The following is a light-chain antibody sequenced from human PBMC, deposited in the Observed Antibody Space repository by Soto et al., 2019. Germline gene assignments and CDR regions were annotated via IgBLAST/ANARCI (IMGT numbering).Light chain of an antibody. CDR1: SRDVGSYNL. V-gene: IGLV2-23*02. CDR2: EVS. J-gene: IGLJ1*01. CDR3: CSYAGSSTLA. Sequence: QSVLTQPASVSGSPGQSITISCTGTSRDVGSYNLVSWYQHHPGKAPKLMIYEVSKRPSGVSNRFSGSKSGNTASLTISGLQAEDEADYYCCSYAGSSTLAFGTGTKVTVL.